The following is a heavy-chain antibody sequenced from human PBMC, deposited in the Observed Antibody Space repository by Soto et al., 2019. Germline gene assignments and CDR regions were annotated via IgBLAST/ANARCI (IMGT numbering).Heavy chain of an antibody. Sequence: QVQLVESGGGVVQPGRSLRLSCAASGFTFSSYGMHWVRQAPGKGLEWVAVIWYDGSNKYYADSVKGRFTISRDNSKNTLYLQMNGLRAEDTAVYYCAREPTVTTTQGWFDPWGQGTLVTVSS. CDR2: IWYDGSNK. D-gene: IGHD4-17*01. CDR3: AREPTVTTTQGWFDP. V-gene: IGHV3-33*01. J-gene: IGHJ5*02. CDR1: GFTFSSYG.